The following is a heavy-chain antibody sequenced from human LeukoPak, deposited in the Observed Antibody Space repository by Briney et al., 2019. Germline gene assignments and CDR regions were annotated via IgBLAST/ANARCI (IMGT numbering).Heavy chain of an antibody. D-gene: IGHD3/OR15-3a*01. Sequence: AASVKVSCKASGGTFSSYAISWVRQAPGQGLEWMGRIIPIFGIANYAQKFQGRVTITADKSTSTAYMELSGLRSEDTAVYYCASPWTSENAFDIWGQGTMVTVSS. CDR2: IIPIFGIA. V-gene: IGHV1-69*04. CDR3: ASPWTSENAFDI. J-gene: IGHJ3*02. CDR1: GGTFSSYA.